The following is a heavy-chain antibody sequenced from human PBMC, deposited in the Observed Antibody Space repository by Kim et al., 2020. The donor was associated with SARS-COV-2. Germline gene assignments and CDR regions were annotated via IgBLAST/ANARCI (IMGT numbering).Heavy chain of an antibody. Sequence: YAESVKGRLTSSRDNAKNTLYLQINSLGAEDTAVYYCAREDYTNSWYTDYWGQGTLVTVSS. D-gene: IGHD6-13*01. V-gene: IGHV3-74*01. CDR3: AREDYTNSWYTDY. J-gene: IGHJ4*02.